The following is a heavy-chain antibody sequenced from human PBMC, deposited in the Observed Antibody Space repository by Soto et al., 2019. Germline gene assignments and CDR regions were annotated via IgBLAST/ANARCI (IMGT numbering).Heavy chain of an antibody. CDR1: GFTVSSNY. V-gene: IGHV3-53*01. CDR3: ARDDGGWFGMDV. CDR2: IYSGGST. Sequence: VGSLRLSCAASGFTVSSNYMSWVRQAPGKGLEWVSVIYSGGSTYYADSVKGRFTISRDNSKNTLYLQMNSLRAEDTAVYYCARDDGGWFGMDVWGQGTTVTVSS. J-gene: IGHJ6*02. D-gene: IGHD3-10*01.